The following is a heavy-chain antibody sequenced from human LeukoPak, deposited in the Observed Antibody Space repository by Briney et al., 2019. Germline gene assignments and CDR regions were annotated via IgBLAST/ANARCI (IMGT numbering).Heavy chain of an antibody. CDR1: GYTFTNYG. D-gene: IGHD1-14*01. Sequence: ASVKVSCKASGYTFTNYGILWVRQAPGQGLEWMGWISAYSGNTNYAQKLQGRVTMTTETSTSTAYMELESLRSDDTAVYYCARRGDRGNHADYWGQGTLVTVSS. J-gene: IGHJ4*02. CDR2: ISAYSGNT. V-gene: IGHV1-18*01. CDR3: ARRGDRGNHADY.